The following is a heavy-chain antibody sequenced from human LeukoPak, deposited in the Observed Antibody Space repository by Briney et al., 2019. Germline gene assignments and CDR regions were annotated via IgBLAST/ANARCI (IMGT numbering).Heavy chain of an antibody. J-gene: IGHJ4*02. CDR2: IYYSGST. CDR3: ARVDYYGSGPADY. Sequence: SETLSLTCTVSGGSISSGGYYWSWIRQHPGKGLEWIWYIYYSGSTYYNPSLKSRVTISVDTSKNQFSLKLSSVTAADTAVYYCARVDYYGSGPADYWGQGTLVTVSS. CDR1: GGSISSGGYY. D-gene: IGHD3-10*01. V-gene: IGHV4-31*03.